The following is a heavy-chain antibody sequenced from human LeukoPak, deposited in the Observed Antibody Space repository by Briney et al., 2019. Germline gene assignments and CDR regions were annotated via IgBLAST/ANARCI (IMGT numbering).Heavy chain of an antibody. J-gene: IGHJ5*02. CDR3: AKDRYSSSWYWFDP. CDR2: ISWNSGSI. D-gene: IGHD6-13*01. CDR1: GFTFDDYA. V-gene: IGHV3-9*01. Sequence: GRSLRLSCAASGFTFDDYAMHWVRQAPGKGLEWVSGISWNSGSIGYADSVKGRFTISRDNAKNSLYLQMNSLRAEDTALYYCAKDRYSSSWYWFDPWGQGTLVTVSS.